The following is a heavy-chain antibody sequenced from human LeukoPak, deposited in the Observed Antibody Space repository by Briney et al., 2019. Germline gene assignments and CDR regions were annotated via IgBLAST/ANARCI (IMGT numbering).Heavy chain of an antibody. J-gene: IGHJ5*02. CDR3: ARGWGSSSGIFGS. Sequence: SETLSLTCTVSGASITSYYWSWIRQPPGKGLEWIGFFSYSGSANYNPSLKSRVTISGDTSKNQFSLKLSSVTAADMAVYYCARGWGSSSGIFGSWGQGTLVTVSS. CDR1: GASITSYY. CDR2: FSYSGSA. D-gene: IGHD3-3*01. V-gene: IGHV4-59*01.